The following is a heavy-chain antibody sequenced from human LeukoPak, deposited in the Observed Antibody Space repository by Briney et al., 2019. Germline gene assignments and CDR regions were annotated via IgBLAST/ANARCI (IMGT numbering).Heavy chain of an antibody. D-gene: IGHD4-11*01. CDR2: ISSSSSYI. V-gene: IGHV3-21*01. Sequence: GGSLRLSCAAPGFTFSSYSMNWVRQAPGKGLEWVSSISSSSSYIYYADSVKGRFTISRDNAKNSLYLQMNSLRAEDTAVYYCARVQALNWFDPWGQGTLVTVSS. J-gene: IGHJ5*02. CDR1: GFTFSSYS. CDR3: ARVQALNWFDP.